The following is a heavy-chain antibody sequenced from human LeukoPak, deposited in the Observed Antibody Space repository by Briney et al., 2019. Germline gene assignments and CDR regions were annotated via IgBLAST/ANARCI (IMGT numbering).Heavy chain of an antibody. V-gene: IGHV3-33*01. CDR1: GFTFSIHG. CDR2: IWYDGSNK. CDR3: ARDQRDSSGWAYYFDY. D-gene: IGHD6-19*01. Sequence: PGGSLRLSCAASGFTFSIHGMHWVRQAPGKGLEWVAVIWYDGSNKYYADSVKGRFTISRDNSKNTLYLQMNSLRAEDTAVYYCARDQRDSSGWAYYFDYWGQGTLVTVSS. J-gene: IGHJ4*02.